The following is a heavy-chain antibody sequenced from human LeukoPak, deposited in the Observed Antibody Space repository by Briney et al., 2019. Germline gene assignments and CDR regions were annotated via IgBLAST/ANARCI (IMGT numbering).Heavy chain of an antibody. J-gene: IGHJ4*02. CDR2: ISGSRGGA. D-gene: IGHD2/OR15-2a*01. CDR1: GFTFSSYA. CDR3: ARVPEYFFDY. Sequence: GGSPRLSCAVSGFTFSSYAMSWVRQAPGKGLEWVSAISGSRGGAYYADSVKGRFTTSRDNSMNTLYLQMNRLRAEDTAVYSCARVPEYFFDYWGQGTLVTVSS. V-gene: IGHV3-23*01.